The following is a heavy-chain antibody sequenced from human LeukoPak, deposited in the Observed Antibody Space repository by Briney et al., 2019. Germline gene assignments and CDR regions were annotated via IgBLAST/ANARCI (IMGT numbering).Heavy chain of an antibody. CDR2: IYYSGST. J-gene: IGHJ4*02. Sequence: SETLSLTCTVSGGSISSSSYYWGWIRQPPGKGLEWIGRIYYSGSTYYNPSLKSRVTISVDTSKNQFSLKLSSVTAADTAVYYCARHPGRYSYGIDYWGQGTLVTVSS. CDR3: ARHPGRYSYGIDY. D-gene: IGHD5-18*01. CDR1: GGSISSSSYY. V-gene: IGHV4-39*01.